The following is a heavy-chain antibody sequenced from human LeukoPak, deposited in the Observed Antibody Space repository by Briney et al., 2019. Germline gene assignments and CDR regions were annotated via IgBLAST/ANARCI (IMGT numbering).Heavy chain of an antibody. V-gene: IGHV3-48*01. CDR3: ARDRHSSVDY. CDR1: GFTFRTYS. CDR2: INGDSNTI. D-gene: IGHD3-22*01. J-gene: IGHJ4*02. Sequence: GGSLRLSCAASGFTFRTYSMIWVRQAPGKGLEWLSYINGDSNTIYYADSVKGRFTISRDNAKNSLYLQLNSLRAEDTAVYYCARDRHSSVDYWGQGTLVTVSS.